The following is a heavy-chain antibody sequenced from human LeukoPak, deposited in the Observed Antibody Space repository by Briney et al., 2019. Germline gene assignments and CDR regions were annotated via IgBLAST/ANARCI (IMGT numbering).Heavy chain of an antibody. J-gene: IGHJ4*02. CDR3: ARSRGSMVRAVVDY. V-gene: IGHV3-21*01. D-gene: IGHD3-10*01. CDR1: GFTFSSYS. Sequence: PGGSLRLSCAASGFTFSSYSMNWVRQAPGKGLEWVSSISSSSSYIYYADSVKGRFTISRDNAKNSLYLQMNSLRAEDTAVYYCARSRGSMVRAVVDYWGQGTLVTVSS. CDR2: ISSSSSYI.